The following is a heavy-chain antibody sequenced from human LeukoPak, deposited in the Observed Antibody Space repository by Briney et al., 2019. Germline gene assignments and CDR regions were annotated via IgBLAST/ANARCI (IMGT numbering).Heavy chain of an antibody. D-gene: IGHD6-13*01. J-gene: IGHJ5*02. Sequence: SRVTISVDTSKNQFSLKLSSVTAADTAVYYCARRGPTLAAAGKGRWFDPWGQGTLVTVSS. CDR3: ARRGPTLAAAGKGRWFDP. V-gene: IGHV4-34*01.